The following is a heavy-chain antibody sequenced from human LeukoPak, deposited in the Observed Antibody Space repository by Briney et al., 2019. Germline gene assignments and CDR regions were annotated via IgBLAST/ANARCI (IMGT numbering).Heavy chain of an antibody. CDR1: GFTVSSNY. CDR3: ARHSGAMVPDYYMDV. J-gene: IGHJ6*03. V-gene: IGHV3-53*01. D-gene: IGHD5-18*01. Sequence: PGGSLRLSCAASGFTVSSNYMSWVRQAPGKGLEWVSVIYSGGSTYYADSVKGRFTISRDNSKNTLYLQMNSLRAEDTAVYCCARHSGAMVPDYYMDVWGKGTTVTVSS. CDR2: IYSGGST.